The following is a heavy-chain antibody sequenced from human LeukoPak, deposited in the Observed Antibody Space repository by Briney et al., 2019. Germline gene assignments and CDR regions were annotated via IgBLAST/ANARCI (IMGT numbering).Heavy chain of an antibody. CDR3: ARGAVVRGVIITFDI. D-gene: IGHD3-10*01. V-gene: IGHV1-69*05. CDR1: GGTFSSCA. Sequence: GASVKVSCKASGGTFSSCAISWVRQAPGQGLEWMGGIIPIFGTANYAQKFQGRVTITRNTSISTAYMELSSLRSEDTAVYYCARGAVVRGVIITFDIWGQGTMVTVSS. CDR2: IIPIFGTA. J-gene: IGHJ3*02.